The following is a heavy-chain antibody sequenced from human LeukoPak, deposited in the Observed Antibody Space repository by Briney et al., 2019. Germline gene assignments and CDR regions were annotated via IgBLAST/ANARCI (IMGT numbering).Heavy chain of an antibody. D-gene: IGHD6-19*01. CDR2: ISGSGGST. CDR3: TKAPLSIAVAGTRWFDP. Sequence: PGGSLRLSCAASGFTFSSYAMSWVRRAPGKGLEWVSAISGSGGSTYYADSVKGRFTISRDNSKNTLYLQMNSLGAEDTAVYYCTKAPLSIAVAGTRWFDPWGQGTLVTVSS. J-gene: IGHJ5*02. CDR1: GFTFSSYA. V-gene: IGHV3-23*01.